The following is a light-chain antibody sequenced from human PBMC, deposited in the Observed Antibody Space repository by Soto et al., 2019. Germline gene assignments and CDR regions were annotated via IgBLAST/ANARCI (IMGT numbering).Light chain of an antibody. CDR1: SSDVGGYNY. V-gene: IGLV2-14*01. CDR3: TSYTSSGTWV. Sequence: QSALTQPASVSGSPGQSITISCTGTSSDVGGYNYVSWYQQHPDKAPKLMIYEVSNRPSGVSNRFSGSKSGNTASLTISGLQSEDEADYYCTSYTSSGTWVFGGGTQLTVL. CDR2: EVS. J-gene: IGLJ3*02.